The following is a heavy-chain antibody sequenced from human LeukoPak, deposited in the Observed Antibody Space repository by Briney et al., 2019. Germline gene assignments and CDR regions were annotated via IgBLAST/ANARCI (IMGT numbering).Heavy chain of an antibody. Sequence: GGSLRLSCAASGFTVSSNYMSWGRQAPGKGREWGSVIYSGGSTYYADSVKGRFTISRDNSKNTLYLQMNSLRAEDTAVYYCASISSWYPFHYWRQRTLVTVSS. CDR1: GFTVSSNY. CDR3: ASISSWYPFHY. CDR2: IYSGGST. D-gene: IGHD6-13*01. J-gene: IGHJ4*02. V-gene: IGHV3-66*01.